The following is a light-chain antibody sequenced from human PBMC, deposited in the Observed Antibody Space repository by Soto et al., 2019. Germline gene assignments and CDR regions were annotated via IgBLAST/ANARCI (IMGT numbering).Light chain of an antibody. CDR1: SSDIGGYDY. CDR3: SSYRDSNTHV. J-gene: IGLJ1*01. CDR2: EVS. Sequence: QSALTQPASVSGSPGQSLTISCTGTSSDIGGYDYVSWYQQHAGKAPKLVIYEVSKRPSGVSNRFSGSKSGSTASLTISGLQAEDEAEYYCSSYRDSNTHVFGTGTKVTVL. V-gene: IGLV2-14*01.